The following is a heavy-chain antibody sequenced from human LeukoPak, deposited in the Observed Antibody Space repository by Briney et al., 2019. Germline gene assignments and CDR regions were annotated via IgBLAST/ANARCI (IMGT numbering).Heavy chain of an antibody. J-gene: IGHJ4*02. D-gene: IGHD6-13*01. V-gene: IGHV1-2*02. CDR2: INPNSGGT. CDR3: ARGLGSSSWYFY. CDR1: GYTFTGYY. Sequence: ASVNVSCKASGYTFTGYYMHWVRQAPGQGLEWMGWINPNSGGTNYAQKFQGRVTMTRDTSISTAYMELSRLRSDDTAVYYCARGLGSSSWYFYWGQGTLVTVSS.